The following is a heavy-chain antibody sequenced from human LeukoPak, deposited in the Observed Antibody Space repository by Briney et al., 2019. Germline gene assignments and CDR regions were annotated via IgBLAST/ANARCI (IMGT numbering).Heavy chain of an antibody. J-gene: IGHJ4*02. CDR2: IYSGGST. CDR3: AYISGSYHFDY. CDR1: GFTVSSNS. Sequence: PGGSLRLSCAASGFTVSSNSMTWVRQAPGKGLEWVSVIYSGGSTYYADSVKGRLTISRDNSKNTLYLQMNSLRAEDTAVYYCAYISGSYHFDYWGQGTLVTVSS. V-gene: IGHV3-53*01. D-gene: IGHD1-26*01.